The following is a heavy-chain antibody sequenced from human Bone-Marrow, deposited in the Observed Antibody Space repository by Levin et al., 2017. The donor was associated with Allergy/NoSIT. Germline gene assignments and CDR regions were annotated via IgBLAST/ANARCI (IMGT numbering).Heavy chain of an antibody. CDR3: ARDRSCSGGSCYGS. Sequence: GSLRLSCAASGFTVSNHYMKWVRQAPGKGLEWVSLIYSGGSTYYADSVKGRFTISRDNSKNTLYLQMNSLRAEDTAVYYCARDRSCSGGSCYGSWGQGTVVTVSS. CDR1: GFTVSNHY. V-gene: IGHV3-66*01. CDR2: IYSGGST. D-gene: IGHD2-15*01. J-gene: IGHJ5*02.